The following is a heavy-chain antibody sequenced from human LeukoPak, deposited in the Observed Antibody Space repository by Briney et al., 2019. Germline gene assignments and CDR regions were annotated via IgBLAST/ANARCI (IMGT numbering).Heavy chain of an antibody. V-gene: IGHV4-59*08. CDR3: AGSMVRGVTTGSYYYYGMDV. D-gene: IGHD3-10*01. J-gene: IGHJ6*02. CDR1: GGSISSYY. Sequence: PSETLSLTCTVSGGSISSYYWSWIRQPPGKGLEWIGYIYYSGSTNYNPSLKSRVTISVDTSKNQFSLKLGSVTAADTAVYYCAGSMVRGVTTGSYYYYGMDVWGQGTTVTVSS. CDR2: IYYSGST.